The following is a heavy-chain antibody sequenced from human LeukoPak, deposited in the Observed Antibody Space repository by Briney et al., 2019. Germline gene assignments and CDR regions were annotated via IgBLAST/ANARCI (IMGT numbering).Heavy chain of an antibody. D-gene: IGHD2-15*01. CDR1: GFTFSSYG. CDR2: ISGSGGST. Sequence: GGSLRLSCAASGFTFSSYGMSWVRQAPGKGLEWVSTISGSGGSTYYADSVKGRFTISRDNSKNTLYLQMNSLRAEDTAVYYCAKDRSHSRAATLDYWGQGTLVTVSS. CDR3: AKDRSHSRAATLDY. J-gene: IGHJ4*02. V-gene: IGHV3-23*01.